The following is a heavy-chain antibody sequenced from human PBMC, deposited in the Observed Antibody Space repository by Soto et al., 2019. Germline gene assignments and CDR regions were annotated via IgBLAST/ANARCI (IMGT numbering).Heavy chain of an antibody. CDR3: AARGYSYGYRVY. J-gene: IGHJ4*02. V-gene: IGHV4-39*01. Sequence: QLQLQESGPGLVKPSETLSLTCTVSGGSIISSSYYWGWIRQPPGKGLEWIGSIYSSGSTYYNPSLKSRVTISVDTSKNQFSLKLSSVTAADTAVYYCAARGYSYGYRVYWGQGTLVTVSS. D-gene: IGHD5-18*01. CDR2: IYSSGST. CDR1: GGSIISSSYY.